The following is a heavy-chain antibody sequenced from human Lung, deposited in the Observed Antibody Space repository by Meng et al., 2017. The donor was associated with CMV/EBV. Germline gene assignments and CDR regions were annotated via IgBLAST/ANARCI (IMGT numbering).Heavy chain of an antibody. Sequence: ASVKVSXKASGYNFTGYYIHWVRQAPGQGLEWMGWINPNSGGTNYAQKFQGRITMTGDTSITTAYMELSRLRSDDMAVYHCARVKRYCTGGTCSSTGYYGMDVWRQGTTVSVSS. V-gene: IGHV1-2*02. CDR3: ARVKRYCTGGTCSSTGYYGMDV. CDR1: GYNFTGYY. D-gene: IGHD2-15*01. CDR2: INPNSGGT. J-gene: IGHJ6*02.